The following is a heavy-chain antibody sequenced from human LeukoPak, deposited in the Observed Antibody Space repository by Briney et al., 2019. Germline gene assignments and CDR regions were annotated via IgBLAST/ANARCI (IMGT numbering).Heavy chain of an antibody. CDR2: ISNDGSTK. V-gene: IGHV3-30-3*01. Sequence: GGSLRLSCAASGFTFSSYAMHWVRQAPGRGLEWVTVISNDGSTKYYADSVRGRFTISRDNSKNTLYLQINGLRLDDTAVYYCARAMVRGVPFDYWGQGTLVTVSS. CDR3: ARAMVRGVPFDY. J-gene: IGHJ4*02. CDR1: GFTFSSYA. D-gene: IGHD3-10*01.